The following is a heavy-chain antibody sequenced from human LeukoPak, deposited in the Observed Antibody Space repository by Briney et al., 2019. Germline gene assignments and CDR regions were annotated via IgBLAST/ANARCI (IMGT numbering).Heavy chain of an antibody. Sequence: NTSETLSLTCTVSGGSISSYYWSWIRQPPGKGLEWIGYIYYSGSTNYNPSLKSRVTISVDTSKNQFSLKLSSVTAADTAVYYYARDKRGSSWPPWYFDLWGRGTLVTVSS. J-gene: IGHJ2*01. D-gene: IGHD6-13*01. CDR3: ARDKRGSSWPPWYFDL. CDR1: GGSISSYY. CDR2: IYYSGST. V-gene: IGHV4-59*12.